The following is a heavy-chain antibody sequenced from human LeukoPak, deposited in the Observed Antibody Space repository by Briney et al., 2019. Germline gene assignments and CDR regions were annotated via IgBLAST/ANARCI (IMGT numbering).Heavy chain of an antibody. V-gene: IGHV4-38-2*01. CDR1: GFTFSDYY. D-gene: IGHD6-19*01. Sequence: GSLRLSCAASGFTFSDYYMSWIRQPPGKGLERIGSLYHSGSTYYNSSLKSRVTISVDTSKNQFSLKLSSVTAADTAVYYCASPGSFGSGWSLDYWGQGTLVTVSS. CDR2: LYHSGST. J-gene: IGHJ4*02. CDR3: ASPGSFGSGWSLDY.